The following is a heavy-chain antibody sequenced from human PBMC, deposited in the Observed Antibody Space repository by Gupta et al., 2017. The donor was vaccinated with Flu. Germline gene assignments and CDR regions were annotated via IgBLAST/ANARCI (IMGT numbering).Heavy chain of an antibody. CDR1: GGTFSSYA. CDR2: IIPIFGTA. CDR3: ASHQYSYGLDY. J-gene: IGHJ4*02. Sequence: QVQLVQSGADVKKPGSSVQFSCNASGGTFSSYAISWVRQAPGQGLEWMGGIIPIFGTANYAQKFQGRVTITADKATSTAYMELSRLRAEDTAVYYCASHQYSYGLDYWGQGTLVTVSS. V-gene: IGHV1-69*06. D-gene: IGHD5-18*01.